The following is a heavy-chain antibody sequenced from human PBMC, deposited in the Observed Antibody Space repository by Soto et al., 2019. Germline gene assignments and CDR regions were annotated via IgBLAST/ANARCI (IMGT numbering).Heavy chain of an antibody. V-gene: IGHV4-30-4*08. CDR2: IYYSGSS. Sequence: SETLSLTCSVSGGSISGDYYWSWIRQSPEKGLEWIGYIYYSGSSYSNPALQSRLSMSLDTSKNKFSLKLRSVTAADTAVYYCAWGGARCPDYYDPSRPGALLTVSS. J-gene: IGHJ5*02. CDR3: AWGGARCPDYYDP. CDR1: GGSISGDYY. D-gene: IGHD1-26*01.